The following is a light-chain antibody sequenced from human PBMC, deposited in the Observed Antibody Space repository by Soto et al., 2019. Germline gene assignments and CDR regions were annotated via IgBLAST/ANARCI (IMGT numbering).Light chain of an antibody. CDR1: QSVSSN. CDR2: GAS. J-gene: IGKJ4*01. Sequence: EIEMTQSPATLSVSPGDRATLSCRASQSVSSNLAWYQQKPGQAPRLLIYGASTRATGIPARFSGSGSGTEFTLTISSLQSEDFALYYCQQYNNWPALTFGGGTKVDIK. V-gene: IGKV3-15*01. CDR3: QQYNNWPALT.